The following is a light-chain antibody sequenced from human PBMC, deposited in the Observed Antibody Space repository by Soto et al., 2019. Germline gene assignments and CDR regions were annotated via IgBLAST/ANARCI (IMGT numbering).Light chain of an antibody. V-gene: IGKV1-9*01. J-gene: IGKJ1*01. CDR2: AAS. Sequence: DIRLTQSPSFLSASVGDRVTITCRASQGSRSYLAWYQQKPGKAPKLLIYAASTLQSGVPSRFSGSGYGTEFTLTISSLQPEDFAAYYCQQLNSYPWTFGQGTKVEIK. CDR1: QGSRSY. CDR3: QQLNSYPWT.